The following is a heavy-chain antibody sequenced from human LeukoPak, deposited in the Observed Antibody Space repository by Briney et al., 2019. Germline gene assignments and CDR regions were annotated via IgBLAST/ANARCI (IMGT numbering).Heavy chain of an antibody. CDR3: ARVGPPRSDAFDI. V-gene: IGHV3-72*01. CDR1: GFTFSGHY. CDR2: ARDKANSYTT. J-gene: IGHJ3*02. Sequence: GGSLRLSCAASGFTFSGHYMDWVRQTPGKGLEWVGRARDKANSYTTEYAASVKGRFTISRDDSKNSLYLQMNSLKTEDTAVYYCARVGPPRSDAFDIWGQGTMVTVSS.